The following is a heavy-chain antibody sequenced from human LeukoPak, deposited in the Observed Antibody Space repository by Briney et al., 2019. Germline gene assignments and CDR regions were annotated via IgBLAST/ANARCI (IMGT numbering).Heavy chain of an antibody. Sequence: SETLSLTCAVYGGSFSGYYWSWIRQPPGKGLEWIGEINHSGSTNYNPSLKSRVTISVDTSKNQFSLKLSSVTAADTAVYYCGRGQLWAAAGGFNYGGKGTVATVS. CDR1: GGSFSGYY. CDR2: INHSGST. D-gene: IGHD6-13*01. J-gene: IGHJ4*02. CDR3: GRGQLWAAAGGFNY. V-gene: IGHV4-34*01.